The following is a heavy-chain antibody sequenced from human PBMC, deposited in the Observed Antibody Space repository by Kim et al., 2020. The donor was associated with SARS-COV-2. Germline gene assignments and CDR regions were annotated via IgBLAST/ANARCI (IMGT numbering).Heavy chain of an antibody. Sequence: GGSLRLSCAASGFTFNNAWMNWVRQAPGKGLEWVGRIKNKADGGTTDYAAPVKGRFTISRDDSKNTVYLQMNSLKTEDTAVYYCTTKDLGSVNYYDWYFDLWGRGTLVTVSS. V-gene: IGHV3-15*01. CDR1: GFTFNNAW. CDR3: TTKDLGSVNYYDWYFDL. CDR2: IKNKADGGTT. D-gene: IGHD3-10*01. J-gene: IGHJ2*01.